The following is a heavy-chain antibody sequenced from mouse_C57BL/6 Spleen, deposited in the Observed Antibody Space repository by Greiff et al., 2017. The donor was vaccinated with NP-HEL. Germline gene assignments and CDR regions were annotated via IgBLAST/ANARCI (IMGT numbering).Heavy chain of an antibody. Sequence: QVQLQQSGAELARPGASVKLSCKASGYTFTSYGISWVKQRTGQGLEWIGEIYPRSGNTYYNEKFKGKATLTADKSSSTAYMELRSLTSEDSAVYVCAVITTVVAHFDYWGQGTTLTVSS. D-gene: IGHD1-1*01. CDR2: IYPRSGNT. CDR3: AVITTVVAHFDY. J-gene: IGHJ2*01. CDR1: GYTFTSYG. V-gene: IGHV1-81*01.